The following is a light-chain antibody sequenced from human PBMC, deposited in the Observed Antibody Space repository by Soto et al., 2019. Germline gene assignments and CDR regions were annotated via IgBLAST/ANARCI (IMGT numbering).Light chain of an antibody. V-gene: IGKV1-39*01. CDR3: QQSYSTLFT. Sequence: DIQMTQSPSSLSASVGDRVTITCRASQTIATLLNWYQQKPGKAPNLVIYTASSLQSGVPSRFSGSGSGTDFTLTISSLQPEDFATYYCQQSYSTLFTFGPGTKVDI. J-gene: IGKJ3*01. CDR1: QTIATL. CDR2: TAS.